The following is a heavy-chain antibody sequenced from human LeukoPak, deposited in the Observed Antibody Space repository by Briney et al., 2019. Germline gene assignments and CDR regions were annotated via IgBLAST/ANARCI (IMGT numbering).Heavy chain of an antibody. Sequence: GGSLRLSCAASGFTFSSYGMHWVRQAPGKGLEWVAVISYDGSNKYYADSVKGRFTISRDDSKNTLSLQMNSLRVEGTAVYYCAQDLAWGAFDHWGQGTLVTVSS. J-gene: IGHJ4*02. D-gene: IGHD7-27*01. CDR2: ISYDGSNK. CDR3: AQDLAWGAFDH. CDR1: GFTFSSYG. V-gene: IGHV3-30*18.